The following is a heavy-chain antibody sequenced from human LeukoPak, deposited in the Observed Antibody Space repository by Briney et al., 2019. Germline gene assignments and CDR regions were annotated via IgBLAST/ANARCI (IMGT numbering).Heavy chain of an antibody. J-gene: IGHJ3*02. D-gene: IGHD1-26*01. CDR2: ISYDGSNK. Sequence: GRSLRLSCAASGFTFSSYGMHWVRQAPGRGLEWVAVISYDGSNKYYADSVKGRFTISRDNSKNTLYLQMNSLRAEDTAVYYCAKTGYGGSYYLGAFDIWGQGTMVTVSS. V-gene: IGHV3-30*18. CDR1: GFTFSSYG. CDR3: AKTGYGGSYYLGAFDI.